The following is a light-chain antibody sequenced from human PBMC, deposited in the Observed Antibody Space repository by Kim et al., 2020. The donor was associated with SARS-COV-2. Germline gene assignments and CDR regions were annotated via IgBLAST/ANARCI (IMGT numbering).Light chain of an antibody. Sequence: VSPGQTASITCSGDKLGDKYACWYKKKPGQSPVLVIYQDSERPSGIPERFSGSNSGNTATLTISGTQAMDEADYYCQAWDSSPVVFGGGTKLTVL. J-gene: IGLJ2*01. CDR1: KLGDKY. V-gene: IGLV3-1*01. CDR2: QDS. CDR3: QAWDSSPVV.